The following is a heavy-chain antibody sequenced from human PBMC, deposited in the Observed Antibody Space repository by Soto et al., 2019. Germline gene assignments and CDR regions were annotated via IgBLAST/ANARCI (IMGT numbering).Heavy chain of an antibody. CDR3: AREKESLYYGLDF. V-gene: IGHV4-59*01. CDR1: GGSISSYY. CDR2: IYYSGST. J-gene: IGHJ6*02. Sequence: PSETLSLTCTVSGGSISSYYWSWIRHPPGKGLEWIGYIYYSGSTNYNPSLKSRVTISVDTSKNQFSLKLSSVTAADTAVYYCAREKESLYYGLDFWGQGTTVTVSS.